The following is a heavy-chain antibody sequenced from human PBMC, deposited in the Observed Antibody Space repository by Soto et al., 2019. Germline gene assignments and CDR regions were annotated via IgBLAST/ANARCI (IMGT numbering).Heavy chain of an antibody. CDR3: ARGGFDY. V-gene: IGHV3-30-3*01. J-gene: IGHJ4*02. Sequence: QVPLVESGGGVVQPGRSLRLSCTASGFTFSSYPMHWVRRAPGKGLEWVAVTSYDGSNKYYVESVKGRFTISRDNSKNTLYLQMNSLRAEDTAVYYCARGGFDYWGQGTLVTVSS. CDR2: TSYDGSNK. CDR1: GFTFSSYP.